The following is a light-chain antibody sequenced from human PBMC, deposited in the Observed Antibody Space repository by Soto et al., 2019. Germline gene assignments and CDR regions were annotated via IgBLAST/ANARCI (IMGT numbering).Light chain of an antibody. J-gene: IGKJ5*01. V-gene: IGKV3-20*01. CDR1: QSVSSSY. CDR3: QQYGSSPRIT. Sequence: EIVLTQSPGTLSLSPGERATLSCRASQSVSSSYLAWYQQKPGQAPTLLIYGASSRATGIPDRFSGSGSGRDFTLTMSRLEGEDFTVYYCQQYGSSPRITFGQAKRLEIK. CDR2: GAS.